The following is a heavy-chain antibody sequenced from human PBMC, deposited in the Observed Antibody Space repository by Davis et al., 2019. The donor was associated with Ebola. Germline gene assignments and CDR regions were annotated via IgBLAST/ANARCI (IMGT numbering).Heavy chain of an antibody. J-gene: IGHJ6*02. CDR3: AKDYPYYYGMDV. CDR2: ISYDGSNK. Sequence: PGGSLRLSCAASGFTFSSYGMHWVRQAPGKGLEWVAVISYDGSNKYYADSVKGRFTISRDNSKNTLYLQMNSLRAEDTAVYYCAKDYPYYYGMDVWGQGTTVTVSS. V-gene: IGHV3-30*18. CDR1: GFTFSSYG.